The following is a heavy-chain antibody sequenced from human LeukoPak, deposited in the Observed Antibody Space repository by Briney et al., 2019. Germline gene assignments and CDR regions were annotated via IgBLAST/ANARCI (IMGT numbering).Heavy chain of an antibody. J-gene: IGHJ4*02. D-gene: IGHD3-22*01. CDR1: GYTFTGYC. Sequence: TSVKVSCKASGYTFTGYCVHWVRQAPGQGLEWMGWINPNRGGTNYAQKFQGRVTMTRDTSITTAYMELSSLTSDDAALYYCARDYYYDSSGYHLGYWGQGTLVTVSS. CDR2: INPNRGGT. V-gene: IGHV1-2*02. CDR3: ARDYYYDSSGYHLGY.